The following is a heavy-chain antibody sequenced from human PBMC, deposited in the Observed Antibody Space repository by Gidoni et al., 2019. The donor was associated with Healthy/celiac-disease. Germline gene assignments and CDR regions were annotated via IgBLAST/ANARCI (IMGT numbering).Heavy chain of an antibody. CDR1: GFTVSRNY. V-gene: IGHV3-53*01. CDR2: IYSGGST. Sequence: EVQLVESGGGLIKPGGSLRLSWDASGFTVSRNYMRWVRQAPGKGLEWVSVIYSGGSTYYADSVKGRFTISRDNSKNTLYLQMNSLRAEDTAVYYCARENQFSIGWYLGFDYWGQGTLVTVSS. D-gene: IGHD6-19*01. J-gene: IGHJ4*02. CDR3: ARENQFSIGWYLGFDY.